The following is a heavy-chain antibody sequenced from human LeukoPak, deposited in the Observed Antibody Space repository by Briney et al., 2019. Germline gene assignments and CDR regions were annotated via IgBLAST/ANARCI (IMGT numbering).Heavy chain of an antibody. V-gene: IGHV3-21*01. CDR3: ARDSSGPWFDP. D-gene: IGHD6-6*01. CDR1: GFIFNNYI. Sequence: GGSLRLSCAVAGFIFNNYIMNWVRQAPGKGLEWVSSITGSGSFVYYADSVKGRFTISRDNAKNSLFLQMNSLRAEDTAVYYCARDSSGPWFDPWGQGTLVTVSS. J-gene: IGHJ5*02. CDR2: ITGSGSFV.